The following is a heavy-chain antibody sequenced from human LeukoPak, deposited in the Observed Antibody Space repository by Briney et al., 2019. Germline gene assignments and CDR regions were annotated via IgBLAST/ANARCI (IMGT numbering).Heavy chain of an antibody. D-gene: IGHD3-10*01. J-gene: IGHJ4*02. CDR1: GFTFGDYA. CDR3: ARIEVSGHGFDY. CDR2: MRSKAYGGAT. Sequence: GGSLRLSCTTSGFTFGDYAVTWARQAPGKGLEWVCFMRSKAYGGATEYAASVKGRFTISRDDSKSIAHLQMNSLRTEDTAMYYCARIEVSGHGFDYWGQGTLVTVSP. V-gene: IGHV3-49*04.